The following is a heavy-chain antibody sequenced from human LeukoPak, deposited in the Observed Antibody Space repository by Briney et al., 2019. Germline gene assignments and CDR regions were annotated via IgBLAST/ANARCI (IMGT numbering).Heavy chain of an antibody. CDR2: IYTSGNT. D-gene: IGHD3-10*01. CDR3: ARRGTWFDP. V-gene: IGHV4-4*09. CDR1: GGSFNGFF. Sequence: SETLSLTCTVSGGSFNGFFWSWVRQPPGKGLEWTGYIYTSGNTYYSPSLKSRVTISLDTSKNQLSLRLISVTAADTAVYYCARRGTWFDPWGQGTLVTVSS. J-gene: IGHJ5*02.